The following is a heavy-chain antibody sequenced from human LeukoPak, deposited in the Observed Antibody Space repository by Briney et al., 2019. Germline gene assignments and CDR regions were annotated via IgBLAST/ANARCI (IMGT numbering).Heavy chain of an antibody. J-gene: IGHJ4*02. CDR3: VKEGKNNWNRIDY. D-gene: IGHD1-20*01. V-gene: IGHV3-23*01. Sequence: GGSLRLSCAASGFTFSSYAMSWVRRAPGKGLEWVSAISGSGGSTYYADSVKGRFTISRDNSKNTLYLQMNSLRAEDTAVYYCVKEGKNNWNRIDYWGQGTLVTVSS. CDR1: GFTFSSYA. CDR2: ISGSGGST.